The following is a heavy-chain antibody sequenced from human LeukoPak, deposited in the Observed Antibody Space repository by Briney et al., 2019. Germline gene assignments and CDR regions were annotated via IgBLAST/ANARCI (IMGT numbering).Heavy chain of an antibody. J-gene: IGHJ3*02. V-gene: IGHV1-69*13. D-gene: IGHD4-17*01. CDR3: ARAPDYGDYVGAFDI. Sequence: SVKVSCKASGGTFSSYAISWVRQAPGQGLEWMGGIIPIFGTANYAQKFQGRVTITADEFTSTAYMELSSLRSEDTAVYYCARAPDYGDYVGAFDIWGQGTMVTVSS. CDR1: GGTFSSYA. CDR2: IIPIFGTA.